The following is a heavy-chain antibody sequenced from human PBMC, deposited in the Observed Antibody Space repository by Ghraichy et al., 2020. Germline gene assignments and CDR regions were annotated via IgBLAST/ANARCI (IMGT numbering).Heavy chain of an antibody. V-gene: IGHV4-59*01. CDR2: IYYSGST. D-gene: IGHD6-6*01. Sequence: SETLSLTCTVSGGSISSYYWSWIRQPPGKGLEWIGYIYYSGSTNYNPSLKSRVTISVDTSKNQFSLKLSSVTAADTAVYYCARDGPLGAARLYYYYGMDVWGQGTTVTVSS. CDR1: GGSISSYY. CDR3: ARDGPLGAARLYYYYGMDV. J-gene: IGHJ6*02.